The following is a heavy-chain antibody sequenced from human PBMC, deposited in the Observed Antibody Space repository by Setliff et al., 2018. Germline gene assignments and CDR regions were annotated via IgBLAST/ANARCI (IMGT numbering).Heavy chain of an antibody. CDR1: GGSISSGSYY. Sequence: SETLSLTCTVSGGSISSGSYYWSWIRQPPGKGLEWIGEINHSGSTNYNPSLKSRVTISVDTSKNQFSLKLSSVTAADTAVYYCARGGRISHRPSSSWYILDYWGQGTLVTVSS. CDR3: ARGGRISHRPSSSWYILDY. D-gene: IGHD6-13*01. CDR2: INHSGST. J-gene: IGHJ4*02. V-gene: IGHV4-39*07.